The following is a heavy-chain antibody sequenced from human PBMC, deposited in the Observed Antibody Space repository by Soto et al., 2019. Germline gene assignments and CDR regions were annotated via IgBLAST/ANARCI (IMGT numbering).Heavy chain of an antibody. D-gene: IGHD3-22*01. V-gene: IGHV1-2*02. J-gene: IGHJ3*02. CDR3: AREKAGPDSSGYGFDI. Sequence: QVQLVQSGAEVKKPGASVKVSCKASGYTFTGYYIHWVRQAPGQGLEWMGWIDPNSGGTSYAQNFQGRATMTRDTSISTAYMELSSLRSDDTAVYYCAREKAGPDSSGYGFDIWGQETRVTVS. CDR2: IDPNSGGT. CDR1: GYTFTGYY.